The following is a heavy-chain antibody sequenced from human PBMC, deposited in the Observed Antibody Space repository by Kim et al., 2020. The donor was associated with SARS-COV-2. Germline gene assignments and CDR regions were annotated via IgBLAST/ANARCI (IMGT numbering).Heavy chain of an antibody. CDR1: GFTFSSYA. CDR2: ISGSGGST. V-gene: IGHV3-23*01. D-gene: IGHD6-19*01. Sequence: GGSLRLSCAASGFTFSSYAMSWVRQAPGKGLEWVSAISGSGGSTYYADSVKGRFTISRDNSKNTLYLQMNSLRAEDTAVYYCVSRRSSGWFFDYWGQGTLVTVSS. J-gene: IGHJ4*02. CDR3: VSRRSSGWFFDY.